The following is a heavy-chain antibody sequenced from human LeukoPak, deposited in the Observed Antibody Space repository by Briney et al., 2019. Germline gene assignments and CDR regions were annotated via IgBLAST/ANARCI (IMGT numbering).Heavy chain of an antibody. CDR2: ISSTGSTI. J-gene: IGHJ4*02. V-gene: IGHV3-48*02. D-gene: IGHD2-2*01. CDR1: GFTFSSYT. Sequence: TGGSLRLSCAVSGFTFSSYTMNWVRQAPGKGLEWVSYISSTGSTIYYADSVKGRFTISRDNAMNSLYLQMDSLRDEDTAVYYCARGGYGSNAVTDYWGQGTLVTVSS. CDR3: ARGGYGSNAVTDY.